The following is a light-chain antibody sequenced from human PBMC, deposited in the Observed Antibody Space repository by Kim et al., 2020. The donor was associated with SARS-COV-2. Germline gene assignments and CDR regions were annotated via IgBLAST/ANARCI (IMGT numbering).Light chain of an antibody. CDR3: SSYSGSTFYV. V-gene: IGLV2-14*03. Sequence: QSALTQPASVSGSPGQSITISCTGTSSDVGGYNSVSWYQQHPGKAPKLMIYDVTNRPSGVSNRFSGSKSGNTASLTISGLQAEYEADYYCSSYSGSTFYVFGAGTKVTVL. J-gene: IGLJ1*01. CDR2: DVT. CDR1: SSDVGGYNS.